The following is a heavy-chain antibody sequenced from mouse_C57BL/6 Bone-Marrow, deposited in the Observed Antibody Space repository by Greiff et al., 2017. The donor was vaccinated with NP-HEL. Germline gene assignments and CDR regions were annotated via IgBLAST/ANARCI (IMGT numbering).Heavy chain of an antibody. V-gene: IGHV1-76*01. CDR2: IYPGSGNT. CDR1: GYTFTDYY. CDR3: ARGGIY. Sequence: VMLVESGAELVRPGASVKLSCKASGYTFTDYYINWVKQRPGQGLEWIARIYPGSGNTYYNEKFKGKATLTAEKSSSTAYMQLSSLTSEDSAVYFCARGGIYWGQGTTLTVSS. J-gene: IGHJ2*01.